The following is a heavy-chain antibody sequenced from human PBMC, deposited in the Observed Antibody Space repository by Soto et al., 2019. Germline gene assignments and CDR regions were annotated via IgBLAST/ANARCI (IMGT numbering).Heavy chain of an antibody. V-gene: IGHV3-23*01. CDR1: GFTFSSYA. Sequence: PGGSLRLSCAASGFTFSSYAMSWVRQAPGKGLEWVSAISGSGGSTYYADSVKGRFTISRDNSKNTLYLQMNSLRAEDTAVYYCAKVSRIAARPYYYYGMDVWGQGTKVTVSS. D-gene: IGHD6-6*01. CDR2: ISGSGGST. J-gene: IGHJ6*02. CDR3: AKVSRIAARPYYYYGMDV.